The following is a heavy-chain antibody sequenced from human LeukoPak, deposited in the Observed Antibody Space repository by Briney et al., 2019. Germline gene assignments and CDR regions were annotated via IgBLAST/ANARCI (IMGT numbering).Heavy chain of an antibody. V-gene: IGHV1-18*01. CDR3: ARDRGTYYYDSSGYYDQ. CDR1: GYTFTSYG. CDR2: ISAYNGNT. J-gene: IGHJ4*02. Sequence: ASVKVSCKASGYTFTSYGISWVRQAPGQGLEWMGWISAYNGNTNYAQKLQGRVTMTTDTSTSTAYMELRSLRSDDTAVYYCARDRGTYYYDSSGYYDQWGQGTLVTVSS. D-gene: IGHD3-22*01.